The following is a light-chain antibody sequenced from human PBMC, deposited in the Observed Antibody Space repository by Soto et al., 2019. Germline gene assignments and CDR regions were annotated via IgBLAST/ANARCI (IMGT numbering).Light chain of an antibody. J-gene: IGKJ1*01. Sequence: EIVMTQSPATLSVSPGERATLSCRASQSVNSKLAWYQQKPGQAPRLLIYGASTRATGIPARFSGSGSGTAFTLSISSLQSEDFAVYYCHQYNDWPRTFGQGTKVEI. V-gene: IGKV3-15*01. CDR2: GAS. CDR3: HQYNDWPRT. CDR1: QSVNSK.